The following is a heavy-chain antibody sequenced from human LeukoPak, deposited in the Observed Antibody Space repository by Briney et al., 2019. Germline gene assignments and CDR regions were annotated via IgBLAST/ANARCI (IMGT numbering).Heavy chain of an antibody. Sequence: GGSLRLSCAAPGFTFSSYAMSWVREAPGKGLEWVSYITSGSSYTNYADSVKGRFTISRDNAKNSLYLQMNSLRAEDTAVYYCARELYSSGWHGVDSWGQGTLVTVSS. CDR2: ITSGSSYT. CDR3: ARELYSSGWHGVDS. V-gene: IGHV3-11*05. CDR1: GFTFSSYA. J-gene: IGHJ4*02. D-gene: IGHD6-19*01.